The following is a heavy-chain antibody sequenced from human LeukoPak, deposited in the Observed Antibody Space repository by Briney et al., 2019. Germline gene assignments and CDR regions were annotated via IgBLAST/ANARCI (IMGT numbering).Heavy chain of an antibody. Sequence: ASVKVSCKTSGITFTGYYIHWVRRAPGQGLEWMGWIDPKSGDTKYAQTFQGRVTMTRDTSISTAYMDLSRLRSDDTAVYYCASGGYCSSTSCLYAFDIWGQGTMVTVSS. V-gene: IGHV1-2*02. J-gene: IGHJ3*02. CDR3: ASGGYCSSTSCLYAFDI. D-gene: IGHD2-2*01. CDR2: IDPKSGDT. CDR1: GITFTGYY.